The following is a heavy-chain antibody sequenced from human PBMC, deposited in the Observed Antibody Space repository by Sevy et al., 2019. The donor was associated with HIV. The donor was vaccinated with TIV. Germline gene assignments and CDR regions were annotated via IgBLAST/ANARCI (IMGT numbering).Heavy chain of an antibody. D-gene: IGHD6-13*01. CDR3: ARVGLAASGGGFGAFDM. Sequence: GGSLRLSCVASGFSFSDYYMTWIRQAPGKGLEWVSYISGSTNAIFYADSVKGRFIISRDNTKKSLYLRMNTLRAEDTAVYYCARVGLAASGGGFGAFDMWGQGTMVTVSS. CDR2: ISGSTNAI. V-gene: IGHV3-11*01. CDR1: GFSFSDYY. J-gene: IGHJ3*02.